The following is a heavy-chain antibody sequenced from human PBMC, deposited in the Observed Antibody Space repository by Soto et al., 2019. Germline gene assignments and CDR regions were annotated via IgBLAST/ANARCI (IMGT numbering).Heavy chain of an antibody. J-gene: IGHJ5*02. CDR2: ISAYNGNT. CDR3: AKVNDFWTGYYSTNWFDP. CDR1: GYTFTSYG. V-gene: IGHV1-18*01. D-gene: IGHD3-3*01. Sequence: GASVKVSCKASGYTFTSYGISWVRQAPGQGLEWMGWISAYNGNTNYAQKLQGRVTMTTDTSTSTAYMELRSLRSDDTAVYYCAKVNDFWTGYYSTNWFDPWGQGTLVTVSS.